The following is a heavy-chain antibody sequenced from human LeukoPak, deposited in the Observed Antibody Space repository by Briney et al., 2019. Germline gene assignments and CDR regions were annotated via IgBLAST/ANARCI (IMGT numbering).Heavy chain of an antibody. V-gene: IGHV4-61*02. CDR1: GGSISSGSYY. CDR2: IYTSGST. J-gene: IGHJ4*02. CDR3: ARSFSGSYYFEY. Sequence: PSETLSLTCTVSGGSISSGSYYWNWIRQPAGEGLEWIGRIYTSGSTNYNPSLKSRVTISVDTSKNQLSLFLTSVTAADTAMYYCARSFSGSYYFEYWGQGTLVTVSS. D-gene: IGHD1-26*01.